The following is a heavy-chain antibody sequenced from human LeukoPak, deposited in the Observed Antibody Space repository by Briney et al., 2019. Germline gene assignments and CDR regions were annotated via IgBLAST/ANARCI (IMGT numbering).Heavy chain of an antibody. V-gene: IGHV3-33*01. CDR1: GFTFSSYG. J-gene: IGHJ4*02. Sequence: TGGALKPSCAASGFTFSSYGMPWVRQAPGKGLGGVAVIWYDGTNKYYADSVKGRFTISRDNSKNTLYLQMNSLRAEDTAVYYCVRVDSNGYYWTFEYWGQGTLVTVSS. D-gene: IGHD3-22*01. CDR2: IWYDGTNK. CDR3: VRVDSNGYYWTFEY.